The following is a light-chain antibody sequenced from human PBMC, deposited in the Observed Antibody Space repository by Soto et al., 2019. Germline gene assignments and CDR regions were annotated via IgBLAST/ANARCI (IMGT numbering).Light chain of an antibody. CDR2: DVS. V-gene: IGLV2-14*01. CDR3: SSYTSSSTL. J-gene: IGLJ2*01. Sequence: QSALTQPASVSGSPGQSITISCTGTSSAVGGYNYVSWYQQHPGKAPKLMIYDVSNRPAGVSNRFSGSKSGNTASLTISGLQDEDEADYYCSSYTSSSTLFGGVTKLTVL. CDR1: SSAVGGYNY.